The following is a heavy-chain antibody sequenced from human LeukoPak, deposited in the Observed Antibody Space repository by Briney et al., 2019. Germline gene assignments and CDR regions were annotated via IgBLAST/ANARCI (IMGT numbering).Heavy chain of an antibody. Sequence: PSETLSLTCAVYGGSFSGYYWSWIRQPPGKGLEWIGEINHSGSTNYNPSLKSRVTISVDTSKNQFSLKLRSVPAADTAVYYCARYSSGWYGGSDYFDYWGQGTLVTVSS. V-gene: IGHV4-34*01. CDR2: INHSGST. CDR3: ARYSSGWYGGSDYFDY. CDR1: GGSFSGYY. J-gene: IGHJ4*02. D-gene: IGHD6-19*01.